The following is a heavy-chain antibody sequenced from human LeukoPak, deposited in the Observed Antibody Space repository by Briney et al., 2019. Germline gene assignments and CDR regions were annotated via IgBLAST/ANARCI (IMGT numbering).Heavy chain of an antibody. J-gene: IGHJ4*02. Sequence: ASVKVSCKASGGTFSSYAISWVRQAPGQGLEWMGRIIPILGIANYAQKFQGRVTITADKSTSTAYMELSSLRSEDTAVYYCARGHPNGYNWNEWHFDYWGQGTLVTVSS. CDR2: IIPILGIA. CDR1: GGTFSSYA. D-gene: IGHD1-20*01. CDR3: ARGHPNGYNWNEWHFDY. V-gene: IGHV1-69*04.